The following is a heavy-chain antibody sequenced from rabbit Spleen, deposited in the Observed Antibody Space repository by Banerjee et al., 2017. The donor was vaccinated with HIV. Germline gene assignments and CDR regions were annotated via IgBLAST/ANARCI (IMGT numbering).Heavy chain of an antibody. CDR1: GFTLSSYYM. D-gene: IGHD5-1*01. Sequence: QEQLEESAGGLVQPGGSLKLSCKASGFTLSSYYMNWVRQAPGKGLEWIACIDTSDGDTDYANWPKGRFTISKTSSTTVTLQMTSLTAADTATYFCARGVNRPNLWGQGTLVTVS. J-gene: IGHJ4*01. CDR3: ARGVNRPNL. V-gene: IGHV1S45*01. CDR2: IDTSDGDT.